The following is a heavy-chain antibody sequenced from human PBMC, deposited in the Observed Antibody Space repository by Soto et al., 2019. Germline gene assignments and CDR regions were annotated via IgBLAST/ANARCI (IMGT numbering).Heavy chain of an antibody. CDR1: GFTVSSNY. V-gene: IGHV3-66*01. CDR3: ARSPREVRGVINNWFDP. D-gene: IGHD3-10*01. CDR2: IYSGGST. Sequence: GESLKISCAASGFTVSSNYMSWVRQAPGKGLEWVSVIYSGGSTYYADSVKGRFTISRDNSKNTLYLQMNSLRAEDTAVYYCARSPREVRGVINNWFDPWGQGTLVTVSS. J-gene: IGHJ5*02.